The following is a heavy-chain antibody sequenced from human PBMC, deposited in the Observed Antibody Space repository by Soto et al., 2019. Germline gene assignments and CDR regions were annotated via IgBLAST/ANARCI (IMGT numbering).Heavy chain of an antibody. CDR3: ARGPLLDSGDISPVFDM. V-gene: IGHV4-30-4*01. D-gene: IGHD3-3*01. Sequence: QVQLQESGPGLVKPSQTLSLSCTVSGDSMSRGDYYWSWIRLPPGKGLEWIGFVYHTASTYSSPSLDVLVHISVEASNTQSGLMLASVTSAATAVAYCARGPLLDSGDISPVFDMWGPGTTGTVSS. CDR1: GDSMSRGDYY. CDR2: VYHTAST. J-gene: IGHJ3*02.